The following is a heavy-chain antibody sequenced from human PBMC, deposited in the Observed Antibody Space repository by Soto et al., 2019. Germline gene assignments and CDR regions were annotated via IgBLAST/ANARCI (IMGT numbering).Heavy chain of an antibody. J-gene: IGHJ4*02. Sequence: QVQLQQWGAGLLKPSETLSLTCAVYGGSFSGYYWTWIRQPPGTGLEWIGEINHSGSTNYNRSLKSRVPISVDPSKNQFSLKLTSVTAADTAVYYCARDKITGLFDYWGQGTLVTVSS. D-gene: IGHD2-8*02. V-gene: IGHV4-34*01. CDR1: GGSFSGYY. CDR3: ARDKITGLFDY. CDR2: INHSGST.